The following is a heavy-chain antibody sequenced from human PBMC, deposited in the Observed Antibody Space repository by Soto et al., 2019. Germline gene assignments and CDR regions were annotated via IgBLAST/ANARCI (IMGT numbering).Heavy chain of an antibody. J-gene: IGHJ3*02. Sequence: PGESLKISCEGSGYKFSTNWIVWVRQMPGKGLEWMGIIYPADSDTRYSPSFQGQVTISADKSISTAYLQWSSVKASDSAMYYCARRETAAAAFDIWGQGTMVTVSS. V-gene: IGHV5-51*01. CDR2: IYPADSDT. D-gene: IGHD6-25*01. CDR3: ARRETAAAAFDI. CDR1: GYKFSTNW.